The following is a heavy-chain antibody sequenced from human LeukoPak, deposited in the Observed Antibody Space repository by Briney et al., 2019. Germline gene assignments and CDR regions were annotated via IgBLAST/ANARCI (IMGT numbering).Heavy chain of an antibody. CDR3: ARGIRVRGVIGHYYYYMDV. Sequence: SETLSLTCTVSGGSISSYHWSWIRQPPGKGLEWIGYIYYSGSTNYNPSLKSRVTISVDTSKNQFSLKLSSVTAADTAVYYCARGIRVRGVIGHYYYYMDVWGKGTTVTVSS. J-gene: IGHJ6*03. D-gene: IGHD3-10*01. CDR2: IYYSGST. V-gene: IGHV4-59*01. CDR1: GGSISSYH.